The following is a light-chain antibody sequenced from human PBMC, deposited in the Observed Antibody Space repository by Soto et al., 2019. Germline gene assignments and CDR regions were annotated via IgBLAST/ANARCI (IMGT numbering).Light chain of an antibody. V-gene: IGKV1-5*01. Sequence: TQSSSTVSGSVGYRVIVTCRASQSISRWLAXYXXKPGXXXKXXXYDASSLKSGVPSRFSGSGSGTEFTLSISSLQPDDFATYYCQHYDNSPWTFGQGTKVDVK. CDR3: QHYDNSPWT. CDR1: QSISRW. CDR2: DAS. J-gene: IGKJ1*01.